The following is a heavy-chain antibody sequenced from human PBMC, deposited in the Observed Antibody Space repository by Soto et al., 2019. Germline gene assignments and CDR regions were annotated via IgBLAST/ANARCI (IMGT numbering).Heavy chain of an antibody. CDR2: ISGSGGST. V-gene: IGHV3-23*01. CDR3: AKNRGCSGGSCYYYYYYMDV. J-gene: IGHJ6*03. D-gene: IGHD2-15*01. CDR1: GFTFSSYA. Sequence: GGSLRLSCAASGFTFSSYAMSWVRQAPGKGLEWVSAISGSGGSTYYADSVKGRFTISRDNSKNTLYLQMNSLRAEDTAVYYCAKNRGCSGGSCYYYYYYMDVWGKGTTVTVSS.